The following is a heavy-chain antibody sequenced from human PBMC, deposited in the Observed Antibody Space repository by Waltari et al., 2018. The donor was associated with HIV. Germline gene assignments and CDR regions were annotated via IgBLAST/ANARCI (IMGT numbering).Heavy chain of an antibody. Sequence: VQLQQWGDGLLKPSETLSLTCSVNGGCFSCYYWSWLRQLRGKGLEWIGEINHSGSTNYNPSLKSRVTISVDTSKNQFSLKLSSVTAADTAVYYCARGLTDFWSGFHGWFDPWGQGTLVTVSS. CDR2: INHSGST. CDR3: ARGLTDFWSGFHGWFDP. D-gene: IGHD3-3*01. CDR1: GGCFSCYY. V-gene: IGHV4-34*01. J-gene: IGHJ5*02.